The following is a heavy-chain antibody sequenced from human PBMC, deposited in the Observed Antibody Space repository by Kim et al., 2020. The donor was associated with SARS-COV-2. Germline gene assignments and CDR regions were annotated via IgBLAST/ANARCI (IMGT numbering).Heavy chain of an antibody. CDR1: GFTFDDYA. Sequence: GGSLRLSCAASGFTFDDYAMHWVRQAPGKGLEWVSLISWDGGSTYYADSVKGRFTISRDNSKNSLYLQMNSLRAEDTALYYCAKAAASTSVFDYWGQGTLVTVSS. D-gene: IGHD6-25*01. V-gene: IGHV3-43D*03. J-gene: IGHJ4*02. CDR2: ISWDGGST. CDR3: AKAAASTSVFDY.